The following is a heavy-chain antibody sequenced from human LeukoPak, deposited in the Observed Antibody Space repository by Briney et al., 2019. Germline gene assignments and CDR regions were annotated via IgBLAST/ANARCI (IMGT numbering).Heavy chain of an antibody. Sequence: GASVKVSCKASGGTFSSYAISWVRQAPGQGLEWMGRIIPILGIANYAQKFQGRVTITADKSTSTAYMELSSLRSEDTAVYYCARHTTGTPGDWSVAFDIWGQGTMVTVSS. V-gene: IGHV1-69*04. CDR2: IIPILGIA. CDR3: ARHTTGTPGDWSVAFDI. CDR1: GGTFSSYA. J-gene: IGHJ3*02. D-gene: IGHD1-1*01.